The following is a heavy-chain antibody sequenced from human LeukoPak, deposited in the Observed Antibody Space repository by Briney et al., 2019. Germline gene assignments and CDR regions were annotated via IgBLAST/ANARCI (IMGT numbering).Heavy chain of an antibody. Sequence: PSETLSLTCTVSGGSINNYYWSWIRQPPGKGLEYIGYIYYSGSTNYNPSLKSRVTISVDTSKNQFSLKLSSVTAADTAVYYCARESPLGGTFDYWGQGTLVTVSS. CDR3: ARESPLGGTFDY. CDR2: IYYSGST. CDR1: GGSINNYY. D-gene: IGHD3-16*01. V-gene: IGHV4-59*01. J-gene: IGHJ4*02.